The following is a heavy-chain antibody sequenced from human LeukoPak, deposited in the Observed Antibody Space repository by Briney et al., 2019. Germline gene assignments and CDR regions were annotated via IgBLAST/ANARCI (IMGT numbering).Heavy chain of an antibody. D-gene: IGHD5-24*01. Sequence: PGRSLRLSCAASGFTFDDYAMHWVRQAPGKGLEWVSGISWNSGSIGYADSVKGRFTISRDNAKNSLYLQMNSLRAEDTALYHCARGGVATIPDYWGQGTLVTVSS. J-gene: IGHJ4*02. V-gene: IGHV3-9*01. CDR2: ISWNSGSI. CDR1: GFTFDDYA. CDR3: ARGGVATIPDY.